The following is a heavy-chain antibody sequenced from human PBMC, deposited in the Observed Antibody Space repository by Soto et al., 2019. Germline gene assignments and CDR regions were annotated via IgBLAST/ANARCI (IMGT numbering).Heavy chain of an antibody. J-gene: IGHJ4*02. CDR3: ALDRGHSFGPRINYYFDY. CDR1: GGPISSYY. V-gene: IGHV4-59*12. CDR2: IYYSGIP. D-gene: IGHD5-18*01. Sequence: SETLSLTCTVSGGPISSYYWTWIRQSPGKGLEWIGNIYYSGIPNYNPSLGSRVTISVDTSKKQASLKLTSVTAADTAVYYCALDRGHSFGPRINYYFDYWGQGTLVTVSS.